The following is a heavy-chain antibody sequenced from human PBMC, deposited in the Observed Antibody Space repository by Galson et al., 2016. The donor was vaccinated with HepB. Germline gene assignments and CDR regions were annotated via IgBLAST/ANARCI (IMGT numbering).Heavy chain of an antibody. J-gene: IGHJ4*02. CDR3: ASRYYDSSGYYIPFEY. CDR2: IYYTGHT. V-gene: IGHV4-4*02. Sequence: ETLSLTCAVSGGSFSNNDWWSWVRQPPGKGLEWIGEIYYTGHTNYNPSLTSRVTISLDTSKNQFSLTLSSVTAADTAVYYCASRYYDSSGYYIPFEYWGQGNLVTVSS. D-gene: IGHD3-22*01. CDR1: GGSFSNNDW.